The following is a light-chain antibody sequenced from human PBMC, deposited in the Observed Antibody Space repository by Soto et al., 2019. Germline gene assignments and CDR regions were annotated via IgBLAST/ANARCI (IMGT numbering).Light chain of an antibody. CDR3: MQALQTPKT. CDR2: LGS. V-gene: IGKV2-28*01. CDR1: QSLLHSNGYNY. J-gene: IGKJ1*01. Sequence: DIVMTQSPLSLPVTPGEPASISCRSSQSLLHSNGYNYLDWYLQKPGQSPQLLICLGSNRASGVPDRFGGSGSGTDFTLKISRVEAEDVGVYYCMQALQTPKTFGQGTKVEIK.